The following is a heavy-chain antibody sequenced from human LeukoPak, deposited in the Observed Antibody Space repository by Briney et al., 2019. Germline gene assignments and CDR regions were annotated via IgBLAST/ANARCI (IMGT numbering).Heavy chain of an antibody. V-gene: IGHV1-3*01. CDR1: GYTFTSYA. J-gene: IGHJ5*02. CDR2: INAGNGNT. Sequence: ASVKVSCKASGYTFTSYAMHWVRQAPGQRLEWMGWINAGNGNTKYSQKFQGRVTITRDTSASTAYMELSSLRSEDTAVYYCARGPLPYSSGWYGPNRFDPWGQGTLVTVSS. D-gene: IGHD6-13*01. CDR3: ARGPLPYSSGWYGPNRFDP.